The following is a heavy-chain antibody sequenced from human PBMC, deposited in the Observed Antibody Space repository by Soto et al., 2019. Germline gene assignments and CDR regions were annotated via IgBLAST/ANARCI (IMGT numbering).Heavy chain of an antibody. V-gene: IGHV1-18*04. Sequence: GASVKVSCKASGYTFTSYGISWVRQAPGQGLEWMGWISAYNGNTNYAQKLQGRVTMTTDTSTSTAYMELRSLRSDDTAVYYCASNLYSSSWYGFGYWGQGTLVTVS. CDR1: GYTFTSYG. CDR2: ISAYNGNT. D-gene: IGHD6-13*01. CDR3: ASNLYSSSWYGFGY. J-gene: IGHJ4*02.